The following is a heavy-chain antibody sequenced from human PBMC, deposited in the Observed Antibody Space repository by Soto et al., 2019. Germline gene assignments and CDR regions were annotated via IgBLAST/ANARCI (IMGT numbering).Heavy chain of an antibody. CDR2: ISYDGSNK. J-gene: IGHJ6*02. CDR3: AKEFLYGVDYYYYGMDV. D-gene: IGHD2-8*01. Sequence: QVQLVESGGGVVQPGRSLRLSCAASGFTFSSFGMHWVRQAPGKGLEWVAVISYDGSNKYYADSVKGRFTISRDNSKNTLYLQMNSLRAEDTAVYYCAKEFLYGVDYYYYGMDVWGQGTTVTVSS. CDR1: GFTFSSFG. V-gene: IGHV3-30*18.